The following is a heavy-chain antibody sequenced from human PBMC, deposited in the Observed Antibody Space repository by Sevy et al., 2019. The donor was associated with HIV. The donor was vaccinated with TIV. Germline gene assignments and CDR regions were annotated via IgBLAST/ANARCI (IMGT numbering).Heavy chain of an antibody. J-gene: IGHJ4*02. CDR3: ARTGISNGIQLWPPYYFDY. V-gene: IGHV3-11*01. D-gene: IGHD5-18*01. CDR2: ISSSGSTI. Sequence: GGSLRLSCAASGFTFSDYYMSWIRQAPGKGLEWVSYISSSGSTIYYADSVKGRFTISRDNAKNSLYLQMNSLRAEDTAVYYCARTGISNGIQLWPPYYFDYWGQGTLVTVSS. CDR1: GFTFSDYY.